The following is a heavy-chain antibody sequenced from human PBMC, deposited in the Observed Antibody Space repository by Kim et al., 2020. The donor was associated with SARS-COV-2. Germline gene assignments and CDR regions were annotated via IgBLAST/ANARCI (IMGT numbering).Heavy chain of an antibody. V-gene: IGHV3-23*05. CDR2: ITTSGTTT. CDR1: GFTFSSSG. D-gene: IGHD2-15*01. Sequence: GGSLRLSCGASGFTFSSSGMTWVRQTPGKGLEWVSSITTSGTTTYYADSVKGRFTISRDTSNSTLYLQMNSLWADDTGVYYCAKRSGGSQSYLDYWAQGTLVTVSS. J-gene: IGHJ4*02. CDR3: AKRSGGSQSYLDY.